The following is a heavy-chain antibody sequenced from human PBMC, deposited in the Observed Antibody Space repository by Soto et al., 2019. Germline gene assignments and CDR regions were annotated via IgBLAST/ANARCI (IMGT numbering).Heavy chain of an antibody. J-gene: IGHJ6*02. D-gene: IGHD3-3*01. Sequence: GGSLRLSCAASGFTFDDYAMHWVRQAPGKGLEWVSLISWDGGSTYYADSVKGRFTISRDNSKNSLYLQMNSLRAEDTALYYCAEDVGHPNLGRITIFGVAYGMDVWGQGTTVTVSS. CDR1: GFTFDDYA. CDR2: ISWDGGST. V-gene: IGHV3-43D*04. CDR3: AEDVGHPNLGRITIFGVAYGMDV.